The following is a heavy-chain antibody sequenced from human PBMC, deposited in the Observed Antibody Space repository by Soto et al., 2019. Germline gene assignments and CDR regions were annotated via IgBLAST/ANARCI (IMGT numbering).Heavy chain of an antibody. D-gene: IGHD6-19*01. V-gene: IGHV4-61*01. Sequence: QVQLQESGPGLVKPSETLSLTCTVSGGSVSSGSYYWSWIRQPPGKGLEWIGYIYYSGSTNYNPPLKSRVTISVDTSKNQFSLKLSSVTAADTAVYYCARDRGVAVAGSYGMDVWGQGTTVTVSS. CDR3: ARDRGVAVAGSYGMDV. CDR2: IYYSGST. CDR1: GGSVSSGSYY. J-gene: IGHJ6*02.